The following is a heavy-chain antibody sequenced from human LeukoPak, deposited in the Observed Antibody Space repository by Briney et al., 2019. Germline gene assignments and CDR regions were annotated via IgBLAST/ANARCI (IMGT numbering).Heavy chain of an antibody. CDR1: GFIFRNYG. V-gene: IGHV3-33*01. CDR3: ARGRGCTGGTCYFDF. CDR2: IWPDESNY. Sequence: GTSLRLSCAASGFIFRNYGMLWVRQAPGKGLEWVAIIWPDESNYYYADSVKGRFAISRDISKSTLYLQMNSLRDEDTAVYYCARGRGCTGGTCYFDFWGQGTQVTVSS. D-gene: IGHD2-8*02. J-gene: IGHJ4*02.